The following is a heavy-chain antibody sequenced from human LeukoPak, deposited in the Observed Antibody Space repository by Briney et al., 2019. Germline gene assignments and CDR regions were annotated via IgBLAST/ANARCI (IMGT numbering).Heavy chain of an antibody. J-gene: IGHJ4*02. V-gene: IGHV4-59*13. CDR3: ARGIVGATAYYFDY. CDR1: GGSISSYY. CDR2: IYYSGST. Sequence: SETLSLTCTVSGGSISSYYWSWIRQPPGKGLEWIGYIYYSGSTNYNPSLKSRVTISVDTSKNQFSLKLSSVTAADTAAYYCARGIVGATAYYFDYWGQGTLVTVSS. D-gene: IGHD1-26*01.